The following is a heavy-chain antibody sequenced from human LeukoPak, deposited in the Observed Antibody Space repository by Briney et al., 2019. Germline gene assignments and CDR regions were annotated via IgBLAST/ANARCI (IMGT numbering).Heavy chain of an antibody. D-gene: IGHD3-22*01. J-gene: IGHJ3*02. Sequence: GGSLRLSCAASGFTLSSYAMSWVRQAPGKGLERVSAISGSGGSTYYADSVKGRFTISRDNSKNTLYLQMNSLRAEDTAVYYCAKDLPYYYDSRTVDAFDIWGQGTMVTVSS. CDR2: ISGSGGST. CDR3: AKDLPYYYDSRTVDAFDI. CDR1: GFTLSSYA. V-gene: IGHV3-23*01.